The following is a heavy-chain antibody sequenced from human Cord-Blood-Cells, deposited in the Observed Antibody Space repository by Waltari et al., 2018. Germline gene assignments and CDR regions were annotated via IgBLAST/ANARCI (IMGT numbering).Heavy chain of an antibody. CDR1: GGTFSSYA. CDR2: IIPIFGTA. D-gene: IGHD1-26*01. J-gene: IGHJ5*02. Sequence: QVQLVQSGAEVKKPGSSVKVSCKASGGTFSSYAISWVRQAPGQGLEWMGGIIPIFGTANYAQKFQGRVTITADESTSTAYMELSSLRTEDAAVYYCAGRHSGSYSGRNWFDPWGQGTLVTVSS. CDR3: AGRHSGSYSGRNWFDP. V-gene: IGHV1-69*01.